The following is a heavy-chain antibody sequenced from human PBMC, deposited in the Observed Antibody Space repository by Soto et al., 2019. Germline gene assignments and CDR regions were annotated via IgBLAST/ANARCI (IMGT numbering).Heavy chain of an antibody. D-gene: IGHD3-22*01. J-gene: IGHJ5*02. Sequence: QVQLVQSGAEVKKPGSSVKVSCKASGGTFSSYTISWVRQAPGQGLEWMGRIIPILGIANYAQKFQGRVTITADKSTSTAYMERSSLRSEDTAVYYCAREVILPEWGWFDPWGQGTLVTVSS. CDR1: GGTFSSYT. CDR3: AREVILPEWGWFDP. CDR2: IIPILGIA. V-gene: IGHV1-69*08.